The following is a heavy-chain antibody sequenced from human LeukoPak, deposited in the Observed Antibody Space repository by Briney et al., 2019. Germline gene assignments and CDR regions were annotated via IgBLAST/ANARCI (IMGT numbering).Heavy chain of an antibody. CDR1: GFTFSSYG. CDR3: AKGGEGGSHRYFEY. D-gene: IGHD1-26*01. Sequence: GGSLRLSRAASGFTFSSYGMHWVRQAPGKGLVWVTFILYDGSHEYYADSVKGRFTSSRDNSKNTLYLQMNSLRPEDTAVYYCAKGGEGGSHRYFEYWGQGTLVTVSS. V-gene: IGHV3-30*02. J-gene: IGHJ4*02. CDR2: ILYDGSHE.